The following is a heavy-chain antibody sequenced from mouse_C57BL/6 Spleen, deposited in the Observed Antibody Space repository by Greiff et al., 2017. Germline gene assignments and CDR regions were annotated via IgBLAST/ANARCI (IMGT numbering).Heavy chain of an antibody. CDR2: INPNNGGT. V-gene: IGHV1-18*01. D-gene: IGHD2-5*01. CDR1: GYTFTDYN. J-gene: IGHJ3*01. Sequence: DVKLQESGPELVKPGASVKIPCKASGYTFTDYNMDWVKQSHGKSLEWIGDINPNNGGTIYNQKFKGKATLTVDKSSSTAYMELRSLTSEDTAVYYCARSRDSNSFAYWGQGTLVTVSA. CDR3: ARSRDSNSFAY.